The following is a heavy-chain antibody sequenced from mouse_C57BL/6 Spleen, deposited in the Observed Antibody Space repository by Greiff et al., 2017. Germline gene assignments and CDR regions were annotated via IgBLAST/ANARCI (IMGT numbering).Heavy chain of an antibody. V-gene: IGHV5-6*01. Sequence: EVQRVESGGDLVKPGGSLKLSCAASGFTFSSYGMSWVRQTPDKRLEWVATISSGGSYTYYPDSVKGRFTISRDNAKNTLYLQMSSLKSEDTAMYYCARHRGSSYPSFAYWGQGTLVTVSA. CDR1: GFTFSSYG. CDR2: ISSGGSYT. D-gene: IGHD1-1*01. J-gene: IGHJ3*01. CDR3: ARHRGSSYPSFAY.